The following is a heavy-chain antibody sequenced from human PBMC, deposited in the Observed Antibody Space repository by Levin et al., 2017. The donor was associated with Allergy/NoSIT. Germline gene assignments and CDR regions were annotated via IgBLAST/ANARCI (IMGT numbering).Heavy chain of an antibody. CDR2: INSDGSST. CDR3: ASGRTDY. V-gene: IGHV3-74*01. CDR1: GFTFSSYW. J-gene: IGHJ4*02. Sequence: EASVKVSCAASGFTFSSYWMHWVRQAPGKGLVWVSRINSDGSSTSYADSVKGRFTISRDNAKNTLYLQMNSLRAEDTAVYYCASGRTDYWGQGTLVTVSS.